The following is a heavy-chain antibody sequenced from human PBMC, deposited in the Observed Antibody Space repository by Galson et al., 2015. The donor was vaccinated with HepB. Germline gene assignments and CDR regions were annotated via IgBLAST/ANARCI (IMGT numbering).Heavy chain of an antibody. J-gene: IGHJ3*02. CDR3: ARGGYSSAKDAFDI. D-gene: IGHD6-19*01. CDR1: GYTFTGYY. Sequence: SVKVSCKASGYTFTGYYMHWVRQAPGQGLEWMGWINPNSGGTNYAQKFQGWVTMTRDTSISTAYMELSRLRSDDTAVYYCARGGYSSAKDAFDIWGQGTMVTVSS. CDR2: INPNSGGT. V-gene: IGHV1-2*04.